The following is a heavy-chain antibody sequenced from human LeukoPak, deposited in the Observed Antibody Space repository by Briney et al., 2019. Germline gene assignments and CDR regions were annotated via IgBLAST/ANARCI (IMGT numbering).Heavy chain of an antibody. Sequence: GGSLRLSCEASGFXFTTYPMNWVRQAPGKGLEWVSSVSSGGNYRYYADSPKGRFTISRDNAKNSLYLQMNSLRAGDTAVYYCAREVHIDYWGQGILVTVSS. V-gene: IGHV3-21*01. CDR3: AREVHIDY. CDR1: GFXFTTYP. CDR2: VSSGGNYR. J-gene: IGHJ4*02.